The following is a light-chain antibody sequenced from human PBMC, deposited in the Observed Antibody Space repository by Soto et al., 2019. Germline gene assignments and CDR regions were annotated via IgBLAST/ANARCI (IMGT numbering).Light chain of an antibody. Sequence: QTVVTQPPSVSGAPGQRVTISCTGSSSNIGAGYDVHWYQQLPGRAPKLLIYGNPNRPSGVPDRFSGSKSGTSASLAITGLQAEDESDYYCLSFDSSLSVVFGGGTKLTVL. J-gene: IGLJ2*01. CDR3: LSFDSSLSVV. CDR2: GNP. CDR1: SSNIGAGYD. V-gene: IGLV1-40*01.